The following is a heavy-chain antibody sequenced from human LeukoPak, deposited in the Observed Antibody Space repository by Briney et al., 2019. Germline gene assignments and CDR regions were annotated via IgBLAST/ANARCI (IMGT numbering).Heavy chain of an antibody. CDR2: IYHSGST. CDR3: ARGGVGIAAAGTGYWFDP. D-gene: IGHD6-13*01. Sequence: SETLSLTCAVSGGSISSGGYSWSWIRQPPGQGLEWIGYIYHSGSTYYNPSLKSRVTISVDRSKNQFSLKLSSVTAADTAVYYCARGGVGIAAAGTGYWFDPWGQGTLVTVSS. V-gene: IGHV4-30-2*01. J-gene: IGHJ5*02. CDR1: GGSISSGGYS.